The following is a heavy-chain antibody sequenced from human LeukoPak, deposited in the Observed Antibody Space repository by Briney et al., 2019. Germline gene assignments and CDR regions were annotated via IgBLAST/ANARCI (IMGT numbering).Heavy chain of an antibody. CDR1: GGSISSYY. Sequence: SETLSLTCTVSGGSISSYYWSWIRQPAGKGLEWIGRIYTSGSTNYNPSLKSRVTMSVDPSKNQFSLKLSSVTAADTAVYYCARELLYYYDSSVFDYWGQGTLVTVSS. CDR2: IYTSGST. D-gene: IGHD3-22*01. V-gene: IGHV4-4*07. J-gene: IGHJ4*02. CDR3: ARELLYYYDSSVFDY.